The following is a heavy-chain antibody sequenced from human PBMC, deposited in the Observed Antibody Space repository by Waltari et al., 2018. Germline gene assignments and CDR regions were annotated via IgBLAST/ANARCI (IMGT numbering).Heavy chain of an antibody. V-gene: IGHV3-74*01. CDR3: VAATPSSDK. D-gene: IGHD6-19*01. CDR2: VNSEGRNT. CDR1: GVSLSDRW. J-gene: IGHJ4*02. Sequence: EVELVESGGGLVQPGGSLRLSCEVSGVSLSDRWMHWVRQTPEKGLGWVERVNSEGRNTAYADSVRGRFISSRDTARNTLFLQMSSVRVDDTALYYCVAATPSSDKWGQGTLVTVSS.